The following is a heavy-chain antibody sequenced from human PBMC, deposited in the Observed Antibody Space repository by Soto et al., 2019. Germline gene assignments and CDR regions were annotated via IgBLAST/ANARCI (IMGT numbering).Heavy chain of an antibody. CDR1: GGSISSSNW. Sequence: SETPLTCAVSGGSISSSNWWSWVRQPPGKGLEWIGEIYHSGSTNYNPSLKSRVTISVDKSKNQFSLKLSSVTAADTVVYYCARDLGASEWLVSNAFDIWGQGTMVTVSS. J-gene: IGHJ3*02. CDR3: ARDLGASEWLVSNAFDI. V-gene: IGHV4-4*02. D-gene: IGHD6-19*01. CDR2: IYHSGST.